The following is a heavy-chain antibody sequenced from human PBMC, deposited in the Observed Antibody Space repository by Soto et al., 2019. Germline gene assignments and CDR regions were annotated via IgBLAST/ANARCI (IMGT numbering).Heavy chain of an antibody. CDR2: FSAYTGNT. J-gene: IGHJ4*02. CDR1: GYAFTSYG. D-gene: IGHD2-15*01. CDR3: ARDHCSGGSCLDY. V-gene: IGHV1-18*04. Sequence: ASVKVSCKASGYAFTSYGISWVRQAPGQGLEWMGWFSAYTGNTNYAQKLQGRVSMTADTSTSTAYMELRSLGSDDTAVYYCARDHCSGGSCLDYWAREPWSPSPQ.